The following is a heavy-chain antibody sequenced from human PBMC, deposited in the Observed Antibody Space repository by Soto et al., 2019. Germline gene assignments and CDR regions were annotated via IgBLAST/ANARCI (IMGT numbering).Heavy chain of an antibody. V-gene: IGHV4-59*08. CDR2: IYYSGST. D-gene: IGHD3-10*01. J-gene: IGHJ4*01. Sequence: PSETLSLTCTVSGGSISSYYWSWIRQPPGKGLEWIGYIYYSGSTNYNPSLKSRVTISVDTSKNQFSLKLNSMTAADTAVYYCARHNYGSGSTYFDYWGHGTLVTVSS. CDR3: ARHNYGSGSTYFDY. CDR1: GGSISSYY.